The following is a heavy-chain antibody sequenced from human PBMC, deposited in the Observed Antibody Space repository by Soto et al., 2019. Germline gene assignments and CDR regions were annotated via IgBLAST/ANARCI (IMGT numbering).Heavy chain of an antibody. D-gene: IGHD1-1*01. Sequence: GGSRRLSCGVSGVTFSAYVRPWVRQVTGKGLTWVFRISDDGSTATYADSVKSRFVISRDNAKNSLYLEMNTLRADDSGLYYCARGPRVSSTGTGAHWGRGTLVTVSS. CDR1: GVTFSAYV. J-gene: IGHJ4*02. CDR2: ISDDGSTA. CDR3: ARGPRVSSTGTGAH. V-gene: IGHV3-74*01.